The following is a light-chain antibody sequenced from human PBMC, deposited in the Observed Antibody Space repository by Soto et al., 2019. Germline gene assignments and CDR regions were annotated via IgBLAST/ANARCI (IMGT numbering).Light chain of an antibody. CDR2: DAS. V-gene: IGKV3-11*01. CDR1: QSVSSY. Sequence: EIVLTQSPATLSLSPGERATLSCRASQSVSSYLAWYQQKPGQAPRLLIYDASKRATGIPARFSGSGSGTDFTLTISSLEAEDFVVYYCQQRSNWPPTWTFGQGTKVEIK. J-gene: IGKJ1*01. CDR3: QQRSNWPPTWT.